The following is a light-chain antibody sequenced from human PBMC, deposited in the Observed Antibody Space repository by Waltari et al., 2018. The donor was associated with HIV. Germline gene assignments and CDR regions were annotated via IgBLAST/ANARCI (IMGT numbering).Light chain of an antibody. CDR2: RND. CDR3: SAWDSSLGAWV. J-gene: IGLJ3*02. Sequence: QAGLTQPPSVSKGLKQTATLTCAGNSDNVGYQGVAWLQQHQGHPPKLLPYRNDDRPSGVSERFSTSRSGNTAFLTITELQPEDETDYFCSAWDSSLGAWVFGGGTRLTVL. V-gene: IGLV10-54*01. CDR1: SDNVGYQG.